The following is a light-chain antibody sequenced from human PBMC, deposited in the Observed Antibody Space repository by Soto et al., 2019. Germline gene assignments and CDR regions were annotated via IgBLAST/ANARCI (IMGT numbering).Light chain of an antibody. Sequence: DILLIQSPATLSASVGDRITITCRASENIFKFLAWYQQRSGSAPNLLIYAASDLERGVPSRFSGSVSGTEFTLTIDNLQPNDSATYFCQHYHSQSITFGGGTQVDVK. J-gene: IGKJ4*01. CDR2: AAS. CDR1: ENIFKF. V-gene: IGKV1-5*01. CDR3: QHYHSQSIT.